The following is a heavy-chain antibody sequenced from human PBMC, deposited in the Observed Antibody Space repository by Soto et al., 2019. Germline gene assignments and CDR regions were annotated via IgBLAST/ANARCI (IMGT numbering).Heavy chain of an antibody. V-gene: IGHV4-31*03. J-gene: IGHJ5*01. D-gene: IGHD4-4*01. CDR2: IHYTGST. CDR3: SRSAQTTFNWFGF. CDR1: GDSIDSSDYY. Sequence: QVQLRESGPGLVKPSQTLSLTCTVSGDSIDSSDYYWSWIRQRTGKGLEWIGYIHYTGSTHYSPSLMSRLSVSVDTYKNAFSLKLSSVTASDTAVYCCSRSAQTTFNWFGFWGQGAMVTVSS.